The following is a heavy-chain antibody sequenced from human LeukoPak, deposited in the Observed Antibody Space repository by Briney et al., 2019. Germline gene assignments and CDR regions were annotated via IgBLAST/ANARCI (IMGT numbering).Heavy chain of an antibody. Sequence: GGSLRLSCAASGFPFSSYAMSWVRQAPGKGLEWVSAISGNGDSTYYADSVKGRFTISRDNSKNTLYLQMNSLRAEDTAVYYCAKASLSPRYSSSWTTFDYWGQGTLVTVSS. CDR2: ISGNGDST. D-gene: IGHD6-13*01. CDR3: AKASLSPRYSSSWTTFDY. J-gene: IGHJ4*02. CDR1: GFPFSSYA. V-gene: IGHV3-23*01.